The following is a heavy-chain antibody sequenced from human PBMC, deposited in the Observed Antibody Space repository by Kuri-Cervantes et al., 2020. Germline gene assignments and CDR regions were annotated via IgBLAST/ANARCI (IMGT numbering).Heavy chain of an antibody. V-gene: IGHV3-11*06. D-gene: IGHD5-12*01. CDR1: GFTFSDYY. J-gene: IGHJ4*02. CDR3: ARFGYSGYDLDY. CDR2: ISSSSSYI. Sequence: GGSLRLSCAASGFTFSDYYMSWIRQAPGKGLEWVSYISSSSSYIYYADSVKGRFTISRDNAKNSLYLQMNSLRAEDTAVYYCARFGYSGYDLDYWGQGTLVTVSS.